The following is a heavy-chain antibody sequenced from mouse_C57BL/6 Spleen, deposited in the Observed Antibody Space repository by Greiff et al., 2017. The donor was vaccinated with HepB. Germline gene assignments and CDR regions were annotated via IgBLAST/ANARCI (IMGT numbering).Heavy chain of an antibody. Sequence: VQLQQPGPELVKPGASVKLSCKASGYTFTSYWMHWVKQRPGQGLEWIGNINPSNGGTNYNEKLKSKATLTVDKSSSPAYMQLSSLTSEDSAVYYCARSRDLYYYGSYFDYWGQGTTLTVSS. CDR1: GYTFTSYW. CDR3: ARSRDLYYYGSYFDY. CDR2: INPSNGGT. D-gene: IGHD1-1*01. J-gene: IGHJ2*01. V-gene: IGHV1-53*01.